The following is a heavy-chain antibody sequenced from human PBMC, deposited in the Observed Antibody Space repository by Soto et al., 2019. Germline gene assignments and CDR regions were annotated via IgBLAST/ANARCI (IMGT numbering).Heavy chain of an antibody. CDR2: IYHSGNT. CDR1: GASISGGASH. CDR3: ARRYCISTSCFDAFDI. V-gene: IGHV4-31*03. J-gene: IGHJ3*02. Sequence: SETLSVTSSVSGASISGGASHSIWIRQHPGKGLEWIGYIYHSGNTYYNPSLKSRITMSVDTSKNQFSLKLSSVTTADTAVYYCARRYCISTSCFDAFDIWGQGTMVT. D-gene: IGHD2-2*01.